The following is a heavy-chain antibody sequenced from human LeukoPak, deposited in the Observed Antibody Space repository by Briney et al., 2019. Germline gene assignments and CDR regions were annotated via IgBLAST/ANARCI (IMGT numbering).Heavy chain of an antibody. Sequence: PGESLKISCKGSGYSFTSYWISWVRQMPGKGLEWMGRIDPSDSYTNYSPSFQGHVTISADKSISTAYLQWSSLKASDTAMYYCARLEDPNIAAAGGDYWGQGTLVTVSS. J-gene: IGHJ4*02. V-gene: IGHV5-10-1*01. CDR2: IDPSDSYT. CDR1: GYSFTSYW. CDR3: ARLEDPNIAAAGGDY. D-gene: IGHD6-13*01.